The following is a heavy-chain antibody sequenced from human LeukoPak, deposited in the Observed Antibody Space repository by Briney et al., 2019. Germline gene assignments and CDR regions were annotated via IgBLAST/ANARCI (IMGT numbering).Heavy chain of an antibody. CDR3: ARAAGISLARDYFYHMDV. CDR1: GYTFTSYD. J-gene: IGHJ6*03. D-gene: IGHD3-16*01. Sequence: ASVKVSCKASGYTFTSYDINWVRQATGQELEWMGWMNPNSGNSGYAQKFQGRVTMTRDTSISTVYMEVSSLRSEDTAVYYCARAAGISLARDYFYHMDVWGKGTTVTISS. V-gene: IGHV1-8*01. CDR2: MNPNSGNS.